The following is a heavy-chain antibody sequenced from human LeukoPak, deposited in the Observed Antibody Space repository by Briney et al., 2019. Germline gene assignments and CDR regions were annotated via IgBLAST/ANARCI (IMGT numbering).Heavy chain of an antibody. Sequence: SETLSLTCTVSGGSISSYYWSWIRQPPGKGLEWIGYIYYSGSTNYNPSLKSRATISVDTSKNQFSLKLSSVTAADTAVYYCARTYSKIAVSYYFDYWGQGTLVTVSS. CDR2: IYYSGST. CDR3: ARTYSKIAVSYYFDY. J-gene: IGHJ4*02. V-gene: IGHV4-59*01. D-gene: IGHD6-19*01. CDR1: GGSISSYY.